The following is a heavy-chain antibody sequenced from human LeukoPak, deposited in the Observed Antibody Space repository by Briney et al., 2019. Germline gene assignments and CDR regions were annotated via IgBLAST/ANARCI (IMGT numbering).Heavy chain of an antibody. CDR3: AKIGNGGTFSDY. CDR1: GFTFSSYG. J-gene: IGHJ4*02. Sequence: GGSLRLSCAASGFTFSSYGMHWVRQAPGKGLEWVAVISYDGSNKYYADSVKGRFTISRDNSKNTLYLQMNSLRAEDTAVYYCAKIGNGGTFSDYRGQGTLVTVSS. CDR2: ISYDGSNK. V-gene: IGHV3-30*18. D-gene: IGHD4-23*01.